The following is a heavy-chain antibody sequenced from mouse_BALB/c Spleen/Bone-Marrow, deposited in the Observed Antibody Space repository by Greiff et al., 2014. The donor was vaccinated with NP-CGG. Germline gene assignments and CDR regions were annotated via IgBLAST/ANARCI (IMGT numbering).Heavy chain of an antibody. Sequence: DVKLQESGAELVKPGVSVKLSCTASGFNIKDTYMHWVKQRPEQGLEWIGRIDPANGNTKYDPKFQGKATITADTSSNTAYLQLSSLTSEDTAVYYCAAYYYGSSYGFAYWGQGTLVTVSA. D-gene: IGHD1-1*01. CDR2: IDPANGNT. CDR3: AAYYYGSSYGFAY. V-gene: IGHV14-3*02. J-gene: IGHJ3*01. CDR1: GFNIKDTY.